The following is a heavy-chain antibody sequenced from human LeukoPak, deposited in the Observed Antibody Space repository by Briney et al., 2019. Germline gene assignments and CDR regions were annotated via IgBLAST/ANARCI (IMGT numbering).Heavy chain of an antibody. J-gene: IGHJ4*02. CDR2: ISSSSSTI. Sequence: GGSPRLSCAASGFTFSSYSMNWVRQAPGKGLEWVSYISSSSSTIYYADSVKGRFTISRDNAKNSLYLQMNSLGAEDTAVYFCARDYYDSSGYYYGGYWGQGTLVTVSS. D-gene: IGHD3-22*01. CDR1: GFTFSSYS. V-gene: IGHV3-48*01. CDR3: ARDYYDSSGYYYGGY.